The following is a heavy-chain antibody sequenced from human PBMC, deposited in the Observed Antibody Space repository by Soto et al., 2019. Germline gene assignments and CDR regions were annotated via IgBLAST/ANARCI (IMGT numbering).Heavy chain of an antibody. CDR3: ARVPTDSSGYYKYYFDY. V-gene: IGHV1-18*04. J-gene: IGHJ4*02. D-gene: IGHD3-22*01. CDR1: GYTFTNYG. CDR2: INPYNGNT. Sequence: QVQLVQSEAEVKKPGASVKVSCKASGYTFTNYGIFWLRQAPGQGLEGMGWINPYNGNTYYATTVQGRVNMTTDTSTSTAYMELRSLRSDDTAVYYCARVPTDSSGYYKYYFDYWGQGTLVTVSS.